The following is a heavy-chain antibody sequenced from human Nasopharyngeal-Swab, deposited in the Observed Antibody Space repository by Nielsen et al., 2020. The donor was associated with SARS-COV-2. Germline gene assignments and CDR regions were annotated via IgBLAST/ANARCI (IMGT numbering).Heavy chain of an antibody. D-gene: IGHD3-10*01. CDR2: LTGSGQTT. Sequence: GSLRLSCAASGFTFSNYAMSWVRQAPGKGLEWVSLLTGSGQTTFYADSVKGRFTISRDNSKNTLYLQLNSLRADDTALYYCAKDWTYSGSSGMTRWGQGTLVTVSS. V-gene: IGHV3-23*01. CDR1: GFTFSNYA. J-gene: IGHJ4*02. CDR3: AKDWTYSGSSGMTR.